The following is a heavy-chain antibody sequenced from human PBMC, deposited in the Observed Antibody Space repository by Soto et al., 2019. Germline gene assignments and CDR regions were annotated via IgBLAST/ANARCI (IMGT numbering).Heavy chain of an antibody. CDR3: AKRGPRGGSPGEYYYAMDV. Sequence: EVQLVESGGELVQPGGSLRLSCVASGFPFSHYPMNWVRQAPGKGLEWLSYMSSSGATIYYADSVKGRFTISRDNAKNSLYLQMTSLRDEDTAVYYCAKRGPRGGSPGEYYYAMDVWGQGTTVTVSS. J-gene: IGHJ6*02. V-gene: IGHV3-48*02. CDR2: MSSSGATI. CDR1: GFPFSHYP. D-gene: IGHD1-26*01.